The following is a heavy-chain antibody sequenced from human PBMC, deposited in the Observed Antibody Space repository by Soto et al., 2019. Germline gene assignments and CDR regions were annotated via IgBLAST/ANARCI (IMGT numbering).Heavy chain of an antibody. V-gene: IGHV3-33*06. CDR3: AKDGVSSSWPLLGY. CDR1: GFTFSSYG. D-gene: IGHD6-13*01. Sequence: QVPLVESGGGVVQPGRSLRLSCAASGFTFSSYGMHWVRQAPGKGLEWVAIIWYDGSNEYYADSVKGRFTISRDNSMNTLYLQMNSLRAEDTAVYYCAKDGVSSSWPLLGYWGQGTLVTVSS. J-gene: IGHJ4*02. CDR2: IWYDGSNE.